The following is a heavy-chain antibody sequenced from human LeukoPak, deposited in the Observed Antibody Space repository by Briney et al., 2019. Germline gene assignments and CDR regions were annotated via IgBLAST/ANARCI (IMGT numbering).Heavy chain of an antibody. CDR2: IWYDGSNK. D-gene: IGHD3-10*01. V-gene: IGHV3-33*01. Sequence: PGRSLRLSCAASGFTFSSHGMHWVRQAPGKGLEWVAVIWYDGSNKYYADSVKGRFTISRDNSKNTLYLQMNSLRAEDTTVYYCARDLDYYGSRILHPWGQGTLVTVSS. CDR3: ARDLDYYGSRILHP. CDR1: GFTFSSHG. J-gene: IGHJ5*02.